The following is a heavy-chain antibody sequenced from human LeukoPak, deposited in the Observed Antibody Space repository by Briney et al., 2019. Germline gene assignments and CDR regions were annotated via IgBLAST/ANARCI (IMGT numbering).Heavy chain of an antibody. V-gene: IGHV4-59*08. CDR3: ARRSCSCGRCYYAY. CDR2: IYYSDST. Sequence: SETLSLTCTVSGGSISSYYWSWTRQPPGKGLEWIGSIYYSDSTNYNPSLMSRVTISVDTSKNQFSLKLSSVTAADTAVYYCARRSCSCGRCYYAYWGQGSLVTVSS. J-gene: IGHJ4*02. D-gene: IGHD2-15*01. CDR1: GGSISSYY.